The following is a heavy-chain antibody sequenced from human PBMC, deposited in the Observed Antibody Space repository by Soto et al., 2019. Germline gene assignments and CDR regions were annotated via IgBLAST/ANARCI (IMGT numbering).Heavy chain of an antibody. J-gene: IGHJ4*02. CDR2: IFYSGTT. Sequence: PSETLSLTCTVSGGSISSGDYYWSWIRQPPGKGLEWIGYIFYSGTTYYNPSLKSRVTISVDTSKNQFSLKLSSVTAADTAVYYCARDGYCTNGVCYTVFDYWGQGTLVNAPQ. CDR1: GGSISSGDYY. CDR3: ARDGYCTNGVCYTVFDY. V-gene: IGHV4-30-4*01. D-gene: IGHD2-8*01.